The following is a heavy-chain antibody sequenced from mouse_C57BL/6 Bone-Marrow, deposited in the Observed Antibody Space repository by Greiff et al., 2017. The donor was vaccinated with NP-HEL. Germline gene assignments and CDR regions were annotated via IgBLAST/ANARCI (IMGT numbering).Heavy chain of an antibody. CDR1: GFTFSSYG. CDR2: ISSGGSYT. Sequence: EVMLVESGGDLVKPGGSLKLSCAASGFTFSSYGMSWVRQTPDKRLEWVATISSGGSYTYYPDSVKGRFTISRDNAKNTLYLQMSSLKSEDKAMDYGERGRLYDYEEYYAMDYGVRGTGVTVSS. D-gene: IGHD2-4*01. V-gene: IGHV5-6*02. J-gene: IGHJ4*01. CDR3: ERGRLYDYEEYYAMDY.